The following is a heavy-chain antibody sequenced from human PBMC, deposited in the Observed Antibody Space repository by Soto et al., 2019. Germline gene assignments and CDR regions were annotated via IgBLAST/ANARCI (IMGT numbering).Heavy chain of an antibody. D-gene: IGHD2-21*01. V-gene: IGHV1-46*01. CDR2: INPSGGST. CDR3: ASEDCRNNCLKGFAY. CDR1: GYTFTSYY. Sequence: ASVKVSCKASGYTFTSYYMHWVRQAPGQGLEWMGIINPSGGSTSYAQKFQGRVTMTRDTSTSTVYMELNRLTSDDTAVYFCASEDCRNNCLKGFAYRGQGTLVTVSS. J-gene: IGHJ4*02.